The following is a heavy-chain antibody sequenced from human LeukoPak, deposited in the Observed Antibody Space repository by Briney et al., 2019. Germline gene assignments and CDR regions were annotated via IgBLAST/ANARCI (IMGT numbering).Heavy chain of an antibody. CDR2: IYPGDSDT. CDR3: ARQYRGISGTPADY. D-gene: IGHD3-16*02. Sequence: HGESLKISCKGSGYTFTTYWIAWVRQMPGKGLEWMGIIYPGDSDTRYSPSFQGQVTFSADKSISTAYLQWRSLKASDTAMYYCARQYRGISGTPADYWGQGTLVTVSS. V-gene: IGHV5-51*01. J-gene: IGHJ4*02. CDR1: GYTFTTYW.